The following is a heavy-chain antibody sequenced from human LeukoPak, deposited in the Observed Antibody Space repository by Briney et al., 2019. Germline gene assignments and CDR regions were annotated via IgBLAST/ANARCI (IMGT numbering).Heavy chain of an antibody. CDR1: GFTFSSYE. Sequence: GGSLRLSCAASGFTFSSYEMNWVRQAPGKGLEWVSYISSSGSTIYYADSVKGRFTISRDNGKDSLYLQMYSLRAEDTAVYYCARDPVCDHWGQGTLVTISS. V-gene: IGHV3-48*03. CDR3: ARDPVCDH. J-gene: IGHJ4*02. CDR2: ISSSGSTI.